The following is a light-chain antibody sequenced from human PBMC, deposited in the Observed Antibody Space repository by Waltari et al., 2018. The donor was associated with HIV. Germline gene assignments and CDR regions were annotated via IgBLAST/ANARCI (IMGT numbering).Light chain of an antibody. CDR1: SSEVGNYNL. V-gene: IGLV2-23*01. Sequence: QSALNQPASVSWYPGQSITISCTATSSEVGNYNLVSWYQQHPGKAPKLIIYEDIKRPSGVSDRIFGSKSASTASLTFAGLQADDEADYFCSSYGGSSIWLFGGGTKLTVL. J-gene: IGLJ2*01. CDR2: EDI. CDR3: SSYGGSSIWL.